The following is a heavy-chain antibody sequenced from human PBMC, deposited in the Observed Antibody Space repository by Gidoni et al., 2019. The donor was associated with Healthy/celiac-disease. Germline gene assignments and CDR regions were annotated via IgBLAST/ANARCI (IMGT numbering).Heavy chain of an antibody. V-gene: IGHV3-23*01. CDR2: ISGSGGST. CDR1: GFTFSSYA. J-gene: IGHJ4*02. D-gene: IGHD6-13*01. CDR3: AKGSSSWPHNFDY. Sequence: EVQLLESGGGLVQPGGSLRLACAASGFTFSSYAMSWVRQAPGKGLEWVSAISGSGGSTYYADSVKGRFTISRDNSKNTLYLQMNSLRAEDTAVYYCAKGSSSWPHNFDYWGQGTLVTVSS.